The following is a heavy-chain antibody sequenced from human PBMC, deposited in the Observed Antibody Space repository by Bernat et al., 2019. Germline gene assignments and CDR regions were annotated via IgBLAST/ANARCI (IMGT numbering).Heavy chain of an antibody. CDR3: ASLYGDCLPY. Sequence: EVQLVESGGGLVQPGGSLRLSCAASVFTFSTYEMIWVRQAPGKGLEWVSYISSSGSSIYYADTVKGRFTISRDKAKNSLYLQMNSVRAEETAVYYCASLYGDCLPYWGQGTLVTVSS. CDR2: ISSSGSSI. V-gene: IGHV3-48*03. CDR1: VFTFSTYE. J-gene: IGHJ4*02. D-gene: IGHD4-17*01.